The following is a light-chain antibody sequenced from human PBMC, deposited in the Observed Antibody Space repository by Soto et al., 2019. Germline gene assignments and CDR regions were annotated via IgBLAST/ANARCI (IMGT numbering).Light chain of an antibody. Sequence: QSALTQPASVSGSPGQSITISCTGTSNDVGGYNYVSWYQQHPGKAPKFMIYDVNNRPSGVSDRFSGSKSGNTASLTISGLQPEDEADYYCSSSTTSHTRQMVFGTGTKVTVL. CDR3: SSSTTSHTRQMV. J-gene: IGLJ1*01. CDR1: SNDVGGYNY. CDR2: DVN. V-gene: IGLV2-14*01.